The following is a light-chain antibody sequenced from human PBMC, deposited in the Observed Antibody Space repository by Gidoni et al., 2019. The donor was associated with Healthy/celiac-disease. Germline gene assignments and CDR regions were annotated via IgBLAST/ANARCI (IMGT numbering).Light chain of an antibody. Sequence: DLQMTQSPSPLSASVGDRVTITCRASQSISSYLNWYQQKPGKAPKLLIYAASSLQSGVPSRFSGSGSGTDFTLTISSLQPEDFATYYCQQSYSTLRTFGQGTKVEIK. CDR3: QQSYSTLRT. CDR2: AAS. CDR1: QSISSY. V-gene: IGKV1-39*01. J-gene: IGKJ1*01.